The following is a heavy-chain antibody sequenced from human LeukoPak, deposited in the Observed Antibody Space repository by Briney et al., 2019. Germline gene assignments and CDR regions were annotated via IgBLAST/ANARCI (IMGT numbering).Heavy chain of an antibody. CDR2: ISSSGTTI. J-gene: IGHJ4*02. CDR1: GFTFSSYG. V-gene: IGHV3-48*01. Sequence: GGSLRLSCAASGFTFSSYGMNWVRQAPGKGLEWVSYISSSGTTIYFADSLKGRFTVSGDNAKNSLYLQMNSLRAEDTAVYYCARSTPVDYWGQGTLVTVSS. CDR3: ARSTPVDY. D-gene: IGHD2-2*01.